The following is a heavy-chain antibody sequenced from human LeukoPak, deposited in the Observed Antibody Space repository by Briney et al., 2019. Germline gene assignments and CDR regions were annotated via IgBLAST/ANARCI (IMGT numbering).Heavy chain of an antibody. Sequence: GFTXSSNYMSWVRQAPGKGLEWVSIIYSGGSTYYSDSVKGRFTISRDNSKNTLYLQMNSLRPEDTAVYYCAGQEYSSSPDYWGQGTLVTVSS. D-gene: IGHD6-6*01. CDR1: GFTXSSNY. V-gene: IGHV3-66*02. CDR2: IYSGGST. J-gene: IGHJ4*02. CDR3: AGQEYSSSPDY.